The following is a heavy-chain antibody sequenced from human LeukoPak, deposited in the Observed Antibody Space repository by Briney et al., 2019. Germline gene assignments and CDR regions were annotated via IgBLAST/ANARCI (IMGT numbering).Heavy chain of an antibody. CDR1: GFTFSSYG. CDR2: LRYDGSNK. J-gene: IGHJ4*02. D-gene: IGHD2-15*01. V-gene: IGHV3-30*02. Sequence: SGGSLRLSCAASGFTFSSYGMHWVRQAPGKGLEWVAFLRYDGSNKYYADSVKGRFTISRDNSKNTLYLQMNSLRAEDTAVYYCAKSFPLPARLGYCSGGSCPFDYWGQGTLVTVSS. CDR3: AKSFPLPARLGYCSGGSCPFDY.